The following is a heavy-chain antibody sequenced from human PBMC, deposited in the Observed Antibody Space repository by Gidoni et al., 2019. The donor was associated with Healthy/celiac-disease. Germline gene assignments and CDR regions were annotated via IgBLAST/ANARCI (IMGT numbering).Heavy chain of an antibody. CDR1: GFTFSSYA. J-gene: IGHJ3*02. Sequence: EVQLLESGGGLVQPGGSLRLSCAASGFTFSSYAMSWVRQAPGKGLEWVSAISGSGGSTYYADSVKGRFTISRDNSKNTLYLQMNSLRAEDTAVYYCAKDLRGAGGSYSDAFDIWGQGTMVTVSS. CDR2: ISGSGGST. D-gene: IGHD1-26*01. V-gene: IGHV3-23*01. CDR3: AKDLRGAGGSYSDAFDI.